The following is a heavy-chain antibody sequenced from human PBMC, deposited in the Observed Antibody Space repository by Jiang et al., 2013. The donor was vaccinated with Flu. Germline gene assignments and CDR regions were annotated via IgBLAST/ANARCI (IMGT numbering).Heavy chain of an antibody. CDR2: STLAMVT. Sequence: AMHWVRQPPDKGLSGWDGSTLAMVTQKYSQKFQGRVTITRDTSASTAYMELSSLRSEDTAVYYCARDQEMATTYYYYYGMDVWGQGTTVTVSS. V-gene: IGHV1-3*01. CDR1: A. D-gene: IGHD5-24*01. J-gene: IGHJ6*02. CDR3: ARDQEMATTYYYYYGMDV.